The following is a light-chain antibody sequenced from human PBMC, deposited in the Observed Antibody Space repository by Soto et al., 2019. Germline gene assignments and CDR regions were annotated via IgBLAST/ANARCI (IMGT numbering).Light chain of an antibody. CDR3: QQYGSLPQT. CDR2: GAS. V-gene: IGKV3-20*01. Sequence: EIVLTQSPGTLSLSPGERATLSCRASQSVSSSYLAWYQQKPGQAPRLRIYGASSRATGIPDRFSGSGSGTDFTLTISRLGPEDFAVYYCQQYGSLPQTFGQGTKLEIK. CDR1: QSVSSSY. J-gene: IGKJ2*01.